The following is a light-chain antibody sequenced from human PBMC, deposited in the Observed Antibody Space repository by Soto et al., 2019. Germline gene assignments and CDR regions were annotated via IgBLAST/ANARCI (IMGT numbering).Light chain of an antibody. V-gene: IGKV3-20*01. CDR1: QSVSSN. CDR2: GAS. J-gene: IGKJ4*01. Sequence: EIVGAQSPATPSLSPGEIARLSGRASQSVSSNLAWYQQKPGQAPRLLIYGASSRATGIPARFSGSGSGTDFTLTITRLESEDFAVYYCQQYGSSPLTFGGGTKVDIK. CDR3: QQYGSSPLT.